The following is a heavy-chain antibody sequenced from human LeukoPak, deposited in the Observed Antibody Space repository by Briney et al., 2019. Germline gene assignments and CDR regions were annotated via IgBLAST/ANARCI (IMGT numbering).Heavy chain of an antibody. Sequence: PGGSLRLSCAASGFTFSSYWMHWVRQAPGKGLVWVSRINSDGSSTSYADSVKGRFTISRDNAKNTLYLQMNSLRAEDTAVYYCARVAGGSSPYYFDYWGRGTLVTVSS. CDR3: ARVAGGSSPYYFDY. CDR1: GFTFSSYW. D-gene: IGHD6-13*01. V-gene: IGHV3-74*01. J-gene: IGHJ4*02. CDR2: INSDGSST.